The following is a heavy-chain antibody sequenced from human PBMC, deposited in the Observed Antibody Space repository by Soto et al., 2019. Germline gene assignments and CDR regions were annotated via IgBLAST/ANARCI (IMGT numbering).Heavy chain of an antibody. J-gene: IGHJ4*02. D-gene: IGHD3-22*01. CDR3: AKGKPYDSSGYRPAHFDN. CDR1: GFTFSSYA. Sequence: PGGSLRLSCAASGFTFSSYAMGWVRQAPGKGLEWVSAISGSGGSTYYADSVKGRFTISRDNSKNTLYLQMNSLRAEDTAVYYCAKGKPYDSSGYRPAHFDNWGQGTLVTVSS. V-gene: IGHV3-23*01. CDR2: ISGSGGST.